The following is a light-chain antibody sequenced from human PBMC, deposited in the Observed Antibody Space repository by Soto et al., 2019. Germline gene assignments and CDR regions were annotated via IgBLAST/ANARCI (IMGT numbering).Light chain of an antibody. J-gene: IGKJ4*01. Sequence: EVVLTQSPASLSLSPRERATLSCGASQIVSSNYLAWYQQKPGLAPRLLIYDASTRATGVPDRFRGSGSGTDFTLTINRLEPEDSAVYYCQQYGDSPRGTFGGGTKVEIK. CDR3: QQYGDSPRGT. CDR1: QIVSSNY. V-gene: IGKV3D-20*01. CDR2: DAS.